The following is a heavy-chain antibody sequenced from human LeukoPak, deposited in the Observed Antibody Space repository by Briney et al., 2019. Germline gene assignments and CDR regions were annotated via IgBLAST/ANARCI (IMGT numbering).Heavy chain of an antibody. CDR2: IYYSGST. Sequence: PSETLSLTCTVSGGSISSYYWSWIRQPPGKGLEWIGYIYYSGSTNYNPSLKSRVTISVDTSKNQFSLKLSSVTAADTAVYYCARAHCSSTSCHSYYYYGMDVWGQGTTVTVSS. J-gene: IGHJ6*02. CDR3: ARAHCSSTSCHSYYYYGMDV. D-gene: IGHD2-2*01. CDR1: GGSISSYY. V-gene: IGHV4-59*01.